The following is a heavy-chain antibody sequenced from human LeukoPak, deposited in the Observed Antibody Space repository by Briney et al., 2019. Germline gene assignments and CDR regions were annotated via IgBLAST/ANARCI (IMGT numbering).Heavy chain of an antibody. CDR1: GGSISSGGYY. D-gene: IGHD3-22*01. J-gene: IGHJ3*02. CDR2: IYHSGIT. Sequence: SQTLSLTCTVCGGSISSGGYYWTWIRQHPGKGLEWIGHIYHSGITYYNPSLKSRVTISIDTSKNQFSLRMSSVTAAETAVYYCARDFGDSSGYDAYDIWGQGTMVTVSS. V-gene: IGHV4-31*03. CDR3: ARDFGDSSGYDAYDI.